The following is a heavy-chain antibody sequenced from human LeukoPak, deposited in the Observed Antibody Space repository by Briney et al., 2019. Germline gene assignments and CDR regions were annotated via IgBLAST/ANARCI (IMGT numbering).Heavy chain of an antibody. J-gene: IGHJ4*02. CDR1: GFSTSVYW. CDR2: VKQDGSER. Sequence: GGSLRLSCEASGFSTSVYWMSWVRQAPGKGLEWVGNVKQDGSERNYVDSVKGRFTISRDSAKKSLYLQMNSLRAEDTAVYYCARYWGAYYPFFDYWGQGTLVTVSS. CDR3: ARYWGAYYPFFDY. D-gene: IGHD3-22*01. V-gene: IGHV3-7*01.